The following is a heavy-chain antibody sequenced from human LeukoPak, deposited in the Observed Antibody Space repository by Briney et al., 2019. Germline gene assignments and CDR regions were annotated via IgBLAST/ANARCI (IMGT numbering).Heavy chain of an antibody. CDR2: INPKSGGT. D-gene: IGHD3-16*01. Sequence: GASVKVSCKASGYTFTGYYMHWGRQAPGQGPEWMGWINPKSGGTKYAQKFQGRVTMTRDTSISTGYMELRRLRSDDTAVYYCARDRSRGTFDVWGQGTMVTVSS. CDR1: GYTFTGYY. CDR3: ARDRSRGTFDV. V-gene: IGHV1-2*02. J-gene: IGHJ3*01.